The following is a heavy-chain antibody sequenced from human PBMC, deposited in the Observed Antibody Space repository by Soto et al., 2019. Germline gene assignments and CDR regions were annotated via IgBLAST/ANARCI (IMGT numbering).Heavy chain of an antibody. CDR1: GYTFSRHG. J-gene: IGHJ4*02. V-gene: IGHV1-18*04. CDR3: AGGADDFSSGHYYEY. CDR2: SGNT. D-gene: IGHD3-3*01. Sequence: QVQLVQSGAEVKKPGASVTVSCKASGYTFSRHGITWVRQAPGQGLEWMAWSGNTNYAQKFQGRLTLTTKPSTRTAYIELRSLRSDDTAVYYCAGGADDFSSGHYYEYWGQGTLVTVSS.